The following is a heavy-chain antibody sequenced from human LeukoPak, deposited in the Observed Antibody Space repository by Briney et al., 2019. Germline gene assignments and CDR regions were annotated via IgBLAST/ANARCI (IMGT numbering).Heavy chain of an antibody. CDR1: GFTFSSYE. CDR3: ARGHPYDSSGYYPTQFDY. CDR2: ISHSGSTI. V-gene: IGHV3-48*03. D-gene: IGHD3-22*01. Sequence: PGGSLRLSCAASGFTFSSYEMNGVRQAPGEGLEWVSYISHSGSTIYYADSVKGRFTISRDNAKSSLYLRMNSLRAEDTAVYYCARGHPYDSSGYYPTQFDYWGQGTLVTVSS. J-gene: IGHJ4*02.